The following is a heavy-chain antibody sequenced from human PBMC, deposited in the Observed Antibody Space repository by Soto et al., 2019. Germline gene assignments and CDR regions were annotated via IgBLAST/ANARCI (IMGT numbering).Heavy chain of an antibody. Sequence: GGSLRLSCAASGFTFSSYGMHWVRQAPGKGLEWVAVISYDGSNKYYADSVKGRFTISRDNSKNTLYLQMNSLRAEDTAVYYCANLATMVRGAPFDYWGQGTLVTVSS. V-gene: IGHV3-30*18. CDR2: ISYDGSNK. D-gene: IGHD3-10*01. CDR1: GFTFSSYG. CDR3: ANLATMVRGAPFDY. J-gene: IGHJ4*02.